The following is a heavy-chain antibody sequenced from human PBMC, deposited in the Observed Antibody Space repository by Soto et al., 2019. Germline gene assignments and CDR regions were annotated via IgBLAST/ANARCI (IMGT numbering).Heavy chain of an antibody. J-gene: IGHJ6*03. CDR2: INHSGTA. V-gene: IGHV4-34*01. D-gene: IGHD3-9*01. CDR3: ASYHFLDLWTGSRHYMDV. CDR1: GGSLSGYF. Sequence: SETLSLTCAVYGGSLSGYFWSWVRQSPGKGLEWIGEINHSGTANYNPSLKTRVTISADASKHQFSLRLTSVTAADSATYYCASYHFLDLWTGSRHYMDVWSRGTPVTVS.